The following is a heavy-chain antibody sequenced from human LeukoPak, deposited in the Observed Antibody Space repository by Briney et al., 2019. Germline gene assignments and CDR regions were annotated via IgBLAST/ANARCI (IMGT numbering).Heavy chain of an antibody. V-gene: IGHV3-9*03. CDR1: GFTFDDYA. CDR3: AKGSAYQLLPHDAFDI. Sequence: GGSLRLSCAASGFTFDDYAMHWVRQAPGKGLEWVSGISWNSGSIGYADSVKGRFTISRDNAKNSLYLQMNSLRAEDMALYYCAKGSAYQLLPHDAFDIWGQGTMVTVSS. J-gene: IGHJ3*02. D-gene: IGHD2-2*01. CDR2: ISWNSGSI.